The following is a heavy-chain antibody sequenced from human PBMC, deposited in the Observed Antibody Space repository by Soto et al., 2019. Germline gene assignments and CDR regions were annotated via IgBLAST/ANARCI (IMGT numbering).Heavy chain of an antibody. D-gene: IGHD6-19*01. CDR1: GFTFSSYG. CDR2: ISYDGSNK. J-gene: IGHJ6*02. CDR3: AKDHTYSSGWYFYYYGMDV. V-gene: IGHV3-30*18. Sequence: GGSLRLSCAASGFTFSSYGMHWVRQAPGKGLEWVAVISYDGSNKYYADSVKGRFTISRDNSKNTLYLQMNSLRAEDTAVYYCAKDHTYSSGWYFYYYGMDVWGQGTTVTVSS.